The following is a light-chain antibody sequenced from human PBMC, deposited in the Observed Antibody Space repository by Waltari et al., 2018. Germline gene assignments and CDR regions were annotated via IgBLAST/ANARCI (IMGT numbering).Light chain of an antibody. CDR2: WAS. J-gene: IGKJ1*01. Sequence: DIVMTQSPDSLAVSLGERATINCKSSQSVLHSSNNKNYLAWYQQKPGQPPKLPIYWASTRESGVPDRFSGSGSGTDFTLTISSLQAEDVAVYYCQQYSTTPWTFGQGTKVEI. V-gene: IGKV4-1*01. CDR1: QSVLHSSNNKNY. CDR3: QQYSTTPWT.